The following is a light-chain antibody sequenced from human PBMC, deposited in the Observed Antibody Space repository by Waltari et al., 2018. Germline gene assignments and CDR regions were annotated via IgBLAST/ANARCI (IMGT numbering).Light chain of an antibody. CDR3: CSYAGSNMYV. CDR1: TSDVGGYNY. J-gene: IGLJ1*01. V-gene: IGLV2-8*01. CDR2: EVN. Sequence: QSALTQPPSASGSPGQSVAISCTGTTSDVGGYNYVSWYQHHPGKAPKLLIYEVNKRPPGVPARFAGSKSGNTASLTVSGLQAEDEAEYSCCSYAGSNMYVFGTGTILTVL.